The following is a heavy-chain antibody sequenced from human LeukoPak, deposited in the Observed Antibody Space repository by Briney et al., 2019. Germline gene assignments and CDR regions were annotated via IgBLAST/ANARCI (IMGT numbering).Heavy chain of an antibody. CDR1: GGSISSYY. Sequence: KPSETLSLTCTVSGGSISSYYWSWIRQPPGKGLEWIGYIYYSGSTNYNPSLKSRVTISVDTSKNQFSLKLSSVTAADTAVYYCARQVVVAATRWFDPWGQGTLVTVSS. CDR3: ARQVVVAATRWFDP. J-gene: IGHJ5*02. CDR2: IYYSGST. D-gene: IGHD2-15*01. V-gene: IGHV4-59*01.